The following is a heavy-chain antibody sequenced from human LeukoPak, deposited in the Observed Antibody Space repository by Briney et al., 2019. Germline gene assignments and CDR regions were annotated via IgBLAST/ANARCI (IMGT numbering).Heavy chain of an antibody. CDR2: INHSGST. CDR1: GGSFSGYY. J-gene: IGHJ3*02. D-gene: IGHD3-10*01. CDR3: ARVKRGHAFDI. Sequence: SETLSLTCAVYGGSFSGYYWSWLRQPPGKGLEWIGEINHSGSTNYNPSLKSRVTISVDTSKNQFSLKLSSVTAADTAVYYCARVKRGHAFDIWGQGTMVTVSS. V-gene: IGHV4-34*01.